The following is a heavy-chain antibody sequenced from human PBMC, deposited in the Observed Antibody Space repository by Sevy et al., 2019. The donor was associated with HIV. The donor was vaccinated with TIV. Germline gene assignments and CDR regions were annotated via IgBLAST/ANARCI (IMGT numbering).Heavy chain of an antibody. CDR2: IYYSGNT. D-gene: IGHD3-3*01. V-gene: IGHV4-39*01. CDR1: GGSISSSSYY. J-gene: IGHJ5*02. Sequence: SETLSLTCTVSGGSISSSSYYWGWIRQPPGKGLEWIGSIYYSGNTYYNPSLKSRVTISVDTSKNQFSLKLSSVTAADTAMYYCARRHDFWSGGGFDPWGQGTLVTVSS. CDR3: ARRHDFWSGGGFDP.